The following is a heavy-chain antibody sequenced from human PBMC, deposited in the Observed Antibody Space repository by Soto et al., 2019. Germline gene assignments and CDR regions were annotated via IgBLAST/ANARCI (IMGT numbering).Heavy chain of an antibody. V-gene: IGHV1-2*04. J-gene: IGHJ4*02. CDR2: INPNSGGT. Sequence: ASVKVSCKASGYTFTSYAMHWVRQAPGQGLEWMGWINPNSGGTNYAQKFQGWVTMTRDTSISTAYMELSRLRSDDTAVYYCASGYSSSSQLDYWGQGTLVTVSS. CDR3: ASGYSSSSQLDY. D-gene: IGHD6-13*01. CDR1: GYTFTSYA.